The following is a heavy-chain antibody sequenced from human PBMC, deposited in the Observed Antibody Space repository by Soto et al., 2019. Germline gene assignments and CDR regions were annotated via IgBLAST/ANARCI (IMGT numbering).Heavy chain of an antibody. Sequence: GGSLRLSCAASGFTVGNKYMSWVRQAPGKGLEWVSLIYSSGNAYYADSVKGRFTISRDNSKNTLYLQMNSLRAEDTAVYYCADIGGYDSAGGDYWGQGTLVTVSS. J-gene: IGHJ4*02. CDR1: GFTVGNKY. V-gene: IGHV3-66*01. CDR2: IYSSGNA. CDR3: ADIGGYDSAGGDY. D-gene: IGHD5-12*01.